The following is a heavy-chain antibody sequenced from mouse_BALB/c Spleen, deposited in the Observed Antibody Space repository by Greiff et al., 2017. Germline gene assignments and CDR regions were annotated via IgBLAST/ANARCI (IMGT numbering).Heavy chain of an antibody. CDR3: ARDYRYDAGFYAMDY. V-gene: IGHV2-9*02. CDR2: IWAGGST. J-gene: IGHJ4*01. Sequence: VQVVESGPGLVAPSQSLSITCTVSGFSLTSYGVHWVRQPPGKGLEWLGVIWAGGSTNYNSALMSRLSISKDNSKSQVFLKMNSLQTDDTAMYYCARDYRYDAGFYAMDYWGQGTSVTVSS. CDR1: GFSLTSYG. D-gene: IGHD2-14*01.